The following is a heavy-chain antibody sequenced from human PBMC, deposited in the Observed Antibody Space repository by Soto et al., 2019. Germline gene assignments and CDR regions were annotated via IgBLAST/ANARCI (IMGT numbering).Heavy chain of an antibody. CDR1: EFTFSTYE. J-gene: IGHJ4*02. CDR3: VRFGGAAAGPGDY. Sequence: GGSLRLSCVASEFTFSTYEMNWVRQAPGKGLEWVSYISSSGTIVYYTDSVKGRSTTSRDNAKKSLYLQMNSLRAEDTAIYYCVRFGGAAAGPGDYWGQGTLVTVSS. V-gene: IGHV3-48*03. D-gene: IGHD6-13*01. CDR2: ISSSGTIV.